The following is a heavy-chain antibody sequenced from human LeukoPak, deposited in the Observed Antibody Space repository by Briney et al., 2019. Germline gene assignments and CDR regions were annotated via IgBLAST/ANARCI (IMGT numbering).Heavy chain of an antibody. CDR3: ARVRDYGDYLFDY. D-gene: IGHD4-17*01. CDR1: GGSISSSSYY. CDR2: IYYSGST. Sequence: PSETLSLTCTVSGGSISSSSYYWGWIRQPPGKGLEWIGSIYYSGSTYYNPSLKSRVTISVDTSKNQFSLKLSSVTAADTAVYYCARVRDYGDYLFDYWGQGTLVTVSS. J-gene: IGHJ4*02. V-gene: IGHV4-39*07.